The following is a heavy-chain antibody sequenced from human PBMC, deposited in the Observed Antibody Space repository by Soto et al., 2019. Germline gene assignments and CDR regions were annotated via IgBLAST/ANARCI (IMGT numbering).Heavy chain of an antibody. Sequence: QVQLVQSGTEVKKPGASVRISCKASGYTFNAYAIYWVRQAPGQSLEWMGWVNAGLGNTEYAQKFQGRVSITRDTSANTAYIDLTSLTSEDTAVYYCARGGYCSGGRCYIWFDPWGQGTLVTVSS. CDR2: VNAGLGNT. CDR1: GYTFNAYA. CDR3: ARGGYCSGGRCYIWFDP. V-gene: IGHV1-3*01. J-gene: IGHJ5*02. D-gene: IGHD2-15*01.